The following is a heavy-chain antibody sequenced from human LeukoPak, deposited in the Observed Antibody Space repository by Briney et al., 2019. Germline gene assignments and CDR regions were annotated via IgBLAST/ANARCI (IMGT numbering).Heavy chain of an antibody. D-gene: IGHD5-12*01. J-gene: IGHJ4*02. V-gene: IGHV5-51*01. Sequence: PGESLKLSRHASGYSFTRYWLGLVRQMPGKGMGCIGIIYPGYSDTRYSPSFQGQVTISADKSISTAYLQRSSLQASDTAMYYRATRVVATAPSNAYWGQGTLVTVS. CDR3: ATRVVATAPSNAY. CDR1: GYSFTRYW. CDR2: IYPGYSDT.